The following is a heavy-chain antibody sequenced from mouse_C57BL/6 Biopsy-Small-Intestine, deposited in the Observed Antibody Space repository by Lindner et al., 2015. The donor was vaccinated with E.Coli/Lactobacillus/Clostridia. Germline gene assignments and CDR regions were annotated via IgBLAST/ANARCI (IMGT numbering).Heavy chain of an antibody. CDR2: IFPGSGST. CDR1: GYTFSSHW. Sequence: VQLQESGPEAVRPGASVKISCKAPGYTFSSHWMQWVRQRPGQGLEWIGEIFPGSGSTDFNEKFKGKATLTVDIASSTAYMQLSSLTSEDSAVYFCTRGDYSFGYWGQGTLVTVSA. V-gene: IGHV1-56*01. J-gene: IGHJ3*01. CDR3: TRGDYSFGY. D-gene: IGHD2-12*01.